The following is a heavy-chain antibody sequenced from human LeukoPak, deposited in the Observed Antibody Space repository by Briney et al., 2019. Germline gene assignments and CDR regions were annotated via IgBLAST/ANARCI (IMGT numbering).Heavy chain of an antibody. CDR3: AKGGYYYDSSGFDY. Sequence: GGSLRLSCAASGFTFSDQYMSWIRQAPGKGLEWISCISSSGSAIYYADSVKGRFTISRDNAKNSVYLQMNSLRAEDTAVYYCAKGGYYYDSSGFDYWGQGTLVTVSS. CDR2: ISSSGSAI. D-gene: IGHD3-22*01. J-gene: IGHJ4*02. CDR1: GFTFSDQY. V-gene: IGHV3-11*04.